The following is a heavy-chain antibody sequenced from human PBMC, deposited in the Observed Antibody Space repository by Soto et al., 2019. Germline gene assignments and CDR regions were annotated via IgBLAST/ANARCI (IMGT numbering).Heavy chain of an antibody. D-gene: IGHD3-10*01. CDR3: ARGSEGNAFDI. CDR2: IWYDGSKK. Sequence: GGSLRLSCAASGFTFSSYGMHWVRQAPGKGLEWVALIWYDGSKKYYADSVKGRFTISRDDSKNTLYLQMNSLRAEGAAVYYCARGSEGNAFDIWGQGTMVTVSS. CDR1: GFTFSSYG. V-gene: IGHV3-33*01. J-gene: IGHJ3*02.